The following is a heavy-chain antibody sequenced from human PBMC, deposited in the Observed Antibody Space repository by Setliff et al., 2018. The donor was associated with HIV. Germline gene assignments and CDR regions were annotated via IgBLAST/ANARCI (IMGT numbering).Heavy chain of an antibody. CDR1: GGTSSTYA. Sequence: GPSVKVSCKASGGTSSTYAINWVRQAPGQGLEWMGRISAYNGNTDHAQRLQGRVTMTTDTSTRTAYMELRSLRSDDTAVYYCARAAVAGPWRKLDYWGQGTLVTVSS. V-gene: IGHV1-18*01. CDR3: ARAAVAGPWRKLDY. CDR2: ISAYNGNT. J-gene: IGHJ4*02. D-gene: IGHD6-19*01.